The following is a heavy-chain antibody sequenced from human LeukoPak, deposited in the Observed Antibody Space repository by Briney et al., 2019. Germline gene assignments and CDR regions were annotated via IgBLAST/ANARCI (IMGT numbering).Heavy chain of an antibody. Sequence: PSETLSLTCTISGGSISTYYWSWIRQPPGKGLEWIGYIYASGATDYNPSLKSRVTLSVDTSENQFFLKLTPVTAADTAVYYCVRGSTHDYWGQGTLVTVSS. CDR2: IYASGAT. CDR3: VRGSTHDY. V-gene: IGHV4-59*01. J-gene: IGHJ4*02. D-gene: IGHD1-26*01. CDR1: GGSISTYY.